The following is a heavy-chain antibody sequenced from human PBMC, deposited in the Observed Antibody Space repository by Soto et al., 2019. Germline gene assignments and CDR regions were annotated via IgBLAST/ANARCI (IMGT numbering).Heavy chain of an antibody. Sequence: GGSLRLSCAASGFTFSSYGMHWVRQAPGKGLEWVAVIWYDGSNKYYADSVKGRFTISRDNSKNTLYLQMNSLRAEDTAVYYCAREGPYYDILTGYYTAFDYWGLGTLVTVSS. CDR3: AREGPYYDILTGYYTAFDY. V-gene: IGHV3-33*01. CDR1: GFTFSSYG. D-gene: IGHD3-9*01. CDR2: IWYDGSNK. J-gene: IGHJ4*01.